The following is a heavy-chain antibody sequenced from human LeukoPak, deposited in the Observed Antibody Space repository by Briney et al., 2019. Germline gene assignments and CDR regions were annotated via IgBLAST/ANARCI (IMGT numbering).Heavy chain of an antibody. CDR3: ARGRWELLRGCFDY. CDR1: GYSISSGYY. Sequence: SETLSLTCTVSGYSISSGYYWGWIRQPPGKGLEWIGSIYHSGSTYYNPSLKSRVTISVDTSKNQFSLKLSSVTAADTVVYYCARGRWELLRGCFDYWGQGTLLTVSS. V-gene: IGHV4-38-2*02. CDR2: IYHSGST. D-gene: IGHD1-26*01. J-gene: IGHJ4*02.